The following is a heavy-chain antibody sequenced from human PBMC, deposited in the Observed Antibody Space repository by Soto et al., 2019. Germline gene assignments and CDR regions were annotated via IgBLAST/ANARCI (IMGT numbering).Heavy chain of an antibody. CDR3: ARFSGWYGGYYYYYGMDV. CDR1: GGSFSGYY. Sequence: SETLSLTCAVYGGSFSGYYCSWIRQPPGKGLEWIGEINHSGSTNYNPSLKSRVTISVDTSKNQFSLKLSSVTAADTAVYYCARFSGWYGGYYYYYGMDVWGQGTTVTVSS. J-gene: IGHJ6*02. D-gene: IGHD6-19*01. CDR2: INHSGST. V-gene: IGHV4-34*01.